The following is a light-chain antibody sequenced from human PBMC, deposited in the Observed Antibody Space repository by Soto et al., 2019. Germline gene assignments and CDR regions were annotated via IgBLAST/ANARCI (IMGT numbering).Light chain of an antibody. Sequence: ELVLTQSPGTLSLSPGDRATLSCRASQSVSSTYLAWYQQRLGQAPRLLIYSSSSRARGILDRFSGSGSGTDFTLTISTLEPEDFAVYYGEEYRTSPPTWTFGQGTKVEIK. V-gene: IGKV3-20*01. CDR1: QSVSSTY. CDR3: EEYRTSPPTWT. J-gene: IGKJ1*01. CDR2: SSS.